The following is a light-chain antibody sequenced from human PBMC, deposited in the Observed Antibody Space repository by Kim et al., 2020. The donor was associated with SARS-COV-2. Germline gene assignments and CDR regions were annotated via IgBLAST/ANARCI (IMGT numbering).Light chain of an antibody. V-gene: IGLV1-40*01. J-gene: IGLJ2*01. CDR2: GNN. CDR3: QSYDSSLSGVV. Sequence: QSVLTQPPSVSGAPGQRVTISCTGSSSNIGAGYDVHWYQQLPGTAPKLLIFGNNNRPSGVPDRFSGSKSGTSASLAITGLQAEDEADYYCQSYDSSLSGVVFGGGTQPTVL. CDR1: SSNIGAGYD.